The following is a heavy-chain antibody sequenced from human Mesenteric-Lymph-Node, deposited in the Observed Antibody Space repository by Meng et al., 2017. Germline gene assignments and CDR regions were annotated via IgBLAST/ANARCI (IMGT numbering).Heavy chain of an antibody. J-gene: IGHJ6*02. CDR1: GGSISSYS. D-gene: IGHD3-10*01. CDR2: IYTSGST. V-gene: IGHV4-4*07. CDR3: ARKVTMVRGVIRYYYYGRDV. Sequence: SETLSLTCTVSGGSISSYSWSWIRQPAGKGLEWIGRIYTSGSTNYNPSLKSRVPMSVDTSKNPFSLKLSTVTAAETAGYYCARKVTMVRGVIRYYYYGRDVWGQGNMVTVSS.